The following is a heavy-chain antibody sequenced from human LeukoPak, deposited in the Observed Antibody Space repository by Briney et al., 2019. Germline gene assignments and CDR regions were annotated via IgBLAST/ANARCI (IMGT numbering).Heavy chain of an antibody. D-gene: IGHD4-17*01. CDR3: AKIRGASSWFDT. V-gene: IGHV3-7*01. Sequence: PGGSLRLSCAASGFTFSTYWLGWVRQAPGKGLEWVANIKEDGGEKYYVDSVKGRFTISRDNAKNSLYLQMNSLRAGDTAMYYCAKIRGASSWFDTWGQGTLVTVSS. CDR2: IKEDGGEK. CDR1: GFTFSTYW. J-gene: IGHJ5*02.